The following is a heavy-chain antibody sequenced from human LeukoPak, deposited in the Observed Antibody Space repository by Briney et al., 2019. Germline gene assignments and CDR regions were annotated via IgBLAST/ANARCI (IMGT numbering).Heavy chain of an antibody. Sequence: GGSLRLSCAASGITFSSYGMSWVRQAPGKGLEWVSSISSSSSYIYYADSVKGRFTISRDNAKNSLYLQMNSLRAEDTAVYYCARDLFGYGGYWGQGTLVTVSS. D-gene: IGHD4/OR15-4a*01. CDR1: GITFSSYG. J-gene: IGHJ4*02. CDR2: ISSSSSYI. CDR3: ARDLFGYGGY. V-gene: IGHV3-21*01.